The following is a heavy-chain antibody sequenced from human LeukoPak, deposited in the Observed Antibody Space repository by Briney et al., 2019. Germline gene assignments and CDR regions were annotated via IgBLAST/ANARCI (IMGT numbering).Heavy chain of an antibody. V-gene: IGHV1-24*01. CDR2: FDPEDGET. CDR3: ATGGFGGVIVTPFPFNY. CDR1: GYTLTELS. D-gene: IGHD3-16*02. J-gene: IGHJ4*02. Sequence: ASVKVSCKVSGYTLTELSMHWVRQAPGKGLEWMGGFDPEDGETIYAQKFQGRVTMNEDTSTDTAYMEMSSVRSEDTAVYSCATGGFGGVIVTPFPFNYWGQGTLVTVSS.